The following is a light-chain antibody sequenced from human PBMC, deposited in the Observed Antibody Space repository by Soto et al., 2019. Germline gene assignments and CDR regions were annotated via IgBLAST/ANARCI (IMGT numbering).Light chain of an antibody. CDR2: GAF. J-gene: IGKJ4*01. Sequence: EIVMTQSPVTLSVSPGERVTLSCRASQSVSSNLAWYQQKPGQAPSLLIYGAFTRATGIPARFSGSGSGTDFTLTINSLQSEDFAVYYCQRYNNWPLTFGGGTKVDIK. CDR1: QSVSSN. CDR3: QRYNNWPLT. V-gene: IGKV3-15*01.